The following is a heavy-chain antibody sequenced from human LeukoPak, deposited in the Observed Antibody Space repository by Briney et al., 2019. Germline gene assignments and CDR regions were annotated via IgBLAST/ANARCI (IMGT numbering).Heavy chain of an antibody. J-gene: IGHJ4*02. CDR3: AKDSRRYCSSTSCSHFDY. D-gene: IGHD2-2*01. V-gene: IGHV3-30*02. CDR1: GFTFSSYG. CDR2: IRYDGSNK. Sequence: GGSLRLSCAASGFTFSSYGMHWVRQAPGKGLEWVAFIRYDGSNKYYADSVKGRFTISRDNSKNTLYLQMNSLRAEDTAVYYCAKDSRRYCSSTSCSHFDYWGQGTLVTVSS.